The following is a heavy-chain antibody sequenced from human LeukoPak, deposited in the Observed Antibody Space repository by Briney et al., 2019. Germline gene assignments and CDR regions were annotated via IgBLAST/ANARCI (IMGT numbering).Heavy chain of an antibody. V-gene: IGHV3-30*18. CDR3: AKDPGDY. CDR1: GFTFSSYG. J-gene: IGHJ4*02. Sequence: GRSLRLSCAASGFTFSSYGMHWVRQAPDKGLEWVAVISYDGSNKYYADSVKGRFTISRDNSKNTLYLQMNSLRAEDTAVYYCAKDPGDYWGQGTLVTVSS. CDR2: ISYDGSNK.